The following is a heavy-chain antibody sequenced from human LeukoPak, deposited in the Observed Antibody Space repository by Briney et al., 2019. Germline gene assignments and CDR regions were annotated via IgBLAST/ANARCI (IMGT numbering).Heavy chain of an antibody. D-gene: IGHD3-22*01. CDR1: GFTVSSNY. CDR3: AKPSGGYDSSGYYFDY. CDR2: IYSGGST. V-gene: IGHV3-53*01. J-gene: IGHJ4*02. Sequence: PGGSLRLSCAASGFTVSSNYMSWVRQAPGKGLEWVSVIYSGGSTYYADSVKGRFTISRDNSKNTLYLQMNSLRAEDTAVYYCAKPSGGYDSSGYYFDYWGQGTLVTVSS.